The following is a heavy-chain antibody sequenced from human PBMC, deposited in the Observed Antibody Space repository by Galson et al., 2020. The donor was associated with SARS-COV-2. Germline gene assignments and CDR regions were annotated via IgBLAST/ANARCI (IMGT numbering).Heavy chain of an antibody. CDR3: AKDYSSSWYYWFDP. V-gene: IGHV3-23*01. CDR2: ISGSGGST. D-gene: IGHD6-13*01. CDR1: GFTFSSYA. J-gene: IGHJ5*02. Sequence: TGGSLRLSCAASGFTFSSYAMSWVRQAPGKGLEWVSAISGSGGSTYYADSVKGRFTISRDNSKNTLYLQMNSLRAEDTAVYYCAKDYSSSWYYWFDPWGQGTLVTVSS.